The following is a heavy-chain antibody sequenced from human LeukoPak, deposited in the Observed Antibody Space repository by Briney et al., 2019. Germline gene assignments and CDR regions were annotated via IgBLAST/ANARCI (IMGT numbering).Heavy chain of an antibody. J-gene: IGHJ4*02. Sequence: SGGSLRLSCAASGFTFSSYWMHWVRQAPGKGLVWVSRINSDGSSTNDADSVKGRFTMFRDNAKNTLYLQMNSLRPEDTAVYYCAKSMDILTGYLWSLDYWGQGTLVTVSS. CDR1: GFTFSSYW. CDR3: AKSMDILTGYLWSLDY. D-gene: IGHD3-9*01. V-gene: IGHV3-74*01. CDR2: INSDGSST.